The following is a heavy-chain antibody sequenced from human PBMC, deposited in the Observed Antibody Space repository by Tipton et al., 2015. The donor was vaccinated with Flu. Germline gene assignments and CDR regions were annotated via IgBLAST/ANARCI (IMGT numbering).Heavy chain of an antibody. Sequence: SLRLSCTASGFTFSNYEMHWIRQAPGRGLEWVSYIGTRGNINYAASMRGRFTISRDNAKNSLYLQMNSLTAEDTAFYYCATEVRDAFGAGYFQDWGQGTLLTVSS. J-gene: IGHJ1*01. CDR1: GFTFSNYE. V-gene: IGHV3-48*03. CDR2: IGTRGNI. D-gene: IGHD3-10*01. CDR3: ATEVRDAFGAGYFQD.